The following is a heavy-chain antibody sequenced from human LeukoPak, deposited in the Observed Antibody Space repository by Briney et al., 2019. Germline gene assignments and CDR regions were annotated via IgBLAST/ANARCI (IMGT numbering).Heavy chain of an antibody. D-gene: IGHD2-2*01. CDR2: ISSSGGST. CDR1: GFTFSSYA. CDR3: AKAGGVYCSSTSCYLDWFDR. J-gene: IGHJ5*02. Sequence: GGSLRLSCAASGFTFSSYAMSWVRQAPGEGLEWVSAISSSGGSTYYADSVKGRFTISRDNSKNTLYLQMNSLRAENTAVYYCAKAGGVYCSSTSCYLDWFDRWGQGTLVTVSS. V-gene: IGHV3-23*01.